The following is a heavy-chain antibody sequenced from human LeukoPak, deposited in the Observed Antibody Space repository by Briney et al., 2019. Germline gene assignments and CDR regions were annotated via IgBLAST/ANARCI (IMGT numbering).Heavy chain of an antibody. CDR2: VFHSGST. V-gene: IGHV4-59*01. D-gene: IGHD6-13*01. Sequence: NPGGSLRLSCSASAFIFSSYAMHWIRQPPGKGLEWIGYVFHSGSTNYNPSIKSRVTISVDTSKTQFSLTLSSVNAAETAVYYCARGYSSSWNYYDNWGKGTLVSVS. CDR3: ARGYSSSWNYYDN. CDR1: AFIFSSYA. J-gene: IGHJ4*02.